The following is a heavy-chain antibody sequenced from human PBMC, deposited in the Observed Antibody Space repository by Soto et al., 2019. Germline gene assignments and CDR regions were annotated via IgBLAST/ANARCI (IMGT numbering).Heavy chain of an antibody. CDR1: GFTNSGGS. CDR3: VRDRDLDRDMVHADL. J-gene: IGHJ4*01. Sequence: PGGCLRLSCEASGFTNSGGSMNLVRQAPGKGLEWLAYITIRTGNIVYADSVRGRFTISTDNAENSVFLQMNSLRDEDTAVYFCVRDRDLDRDMVHADLWGQGTLVTVSS. V-gene: IGHV3-48*02. D-gene: IGHD5-18*01. CDR2: ITIRTGNI.